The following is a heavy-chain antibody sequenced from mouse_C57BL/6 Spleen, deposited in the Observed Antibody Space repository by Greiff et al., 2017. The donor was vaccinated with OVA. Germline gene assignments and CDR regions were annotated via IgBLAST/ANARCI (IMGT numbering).Heavy chain of an antibody. CDR3: TTGVYSFDY. J-gene: IGHJ2*01. V-gene: IGHV14-4*01. CDR2: IDPENGDT. CDR1: GFNIKDDY. Sequence: EVQLQQSGAELVRPGASVKLSCTASGFNIKDDYMHWVKQRPEQGLEWIGWIDPENGDTEYASKFQGKATITADTSSNTAYLQLSSLASEDTAVYYCTTGVYSFDYWGQGTTLTVSS.